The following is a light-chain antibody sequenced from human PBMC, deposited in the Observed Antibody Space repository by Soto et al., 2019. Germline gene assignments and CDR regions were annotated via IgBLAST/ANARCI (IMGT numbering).Light chain of an antibody. CDR1: QSVSSSY. Sequence: EIVLTQSPGTLSLSPGERATLSCRASQSVSSSYLAWYQQKPGQAPRLLIYGASSRATGIPDRFSGSGSGTDFTLTISRLEPEDFAVYYGQPYGSSPETFGQGTKVEIK. CDR2: GAS. CDR3: QPYGSSPET. V-gene: IGKV3-20*01. J-gene: IGKJ1*01.